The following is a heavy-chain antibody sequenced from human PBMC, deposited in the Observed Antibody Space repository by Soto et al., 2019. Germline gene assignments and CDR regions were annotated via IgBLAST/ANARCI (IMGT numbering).Heavy chain of an antibody. Sequence: ETLSLTCPVSGASISSYYWSWIRQPPGKGLEWIGYIYYSGSTNYNPSLKSRVTISVDTSKNQFSLKLSSVTAADTAVYYCARAIQWLGRSDAFDIWGQGTMVTV. CDR2: IYYSGST. D-gene: IGHD6-19*01. J-gene: IGHJ3*02. CDR3: ARAIQWLGRSDAFDI. CDR1: GASISSYY. V-gene: IGHV4-59*01.